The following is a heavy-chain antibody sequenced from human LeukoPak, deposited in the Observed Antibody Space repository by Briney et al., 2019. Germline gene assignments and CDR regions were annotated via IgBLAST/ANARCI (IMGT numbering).Heavy chain of an antibody. CDR3: ARGLAYNGRAGRREVDY. J-gene: IGHJ4*02. CDR1: GASFRGNV. V-gene: IGHV4-34*01. Sequence: TLSIPWSVDGASFRGNVWSWVGPLSWKRLEWIGEINHSGSTNYNPSLKSRVTISVDTSKNQFSLKLSSVTAAETAVYYCARGLAYNGRAGRREVDYFGQGNPCTVSS. CDR2: INHSGST. D-gene: IGHD1-14*01.